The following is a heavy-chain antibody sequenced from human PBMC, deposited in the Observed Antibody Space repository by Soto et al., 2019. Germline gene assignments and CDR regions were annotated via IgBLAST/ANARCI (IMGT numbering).Heavy chain of an antibody. CDR3: ARDHMVRGVIPNWFDP. CDR2: IYYSGST. V-gene: IGHV4-59*12. J-gene: IGHJ5*02. CDR1: GGSISSYY. Sequence: PSETLSLTCTVSGGSISSYYWSWIRQPPGKGLEWIGYIYYSGSTNYNPSLKSRVTISVDTSKNQFSLKLSSVTAADTAVYYCARDHMVRGVIPNWFDPWGQGTLVTVSS. D-gene: IGHD3-10*01.